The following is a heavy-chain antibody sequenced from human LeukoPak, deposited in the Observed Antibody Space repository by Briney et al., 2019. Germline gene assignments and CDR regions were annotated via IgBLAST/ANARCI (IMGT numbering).Heavy chain of an antibody. Sequence: GASLRLSCAASGFTFSGYLMHWVRQAPGKGLVWVSRINSDGSSTAYADSVKGRFTISRDNAKNTLYLQMNSLRAEDTAVYYCARVRVATLNFWGQGILVTVSS. CDR3: ARVRVATLNF. J-gene: IGHJ4*02. CDR2: INSDGSST. D-gene: IGHD5-24*01. CDR1: GFTFSGYL. V-gene: IGHV3-74*01.